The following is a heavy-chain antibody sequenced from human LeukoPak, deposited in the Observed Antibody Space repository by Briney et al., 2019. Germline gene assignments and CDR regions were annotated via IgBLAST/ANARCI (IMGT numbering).Heavy chain of an antibody. CDR3: APTSVSYFDY. D-gene: IGHD2-2*01. Sequence: GASVKVSCKTSGYTFTGYLMGWVRQAPGQGLEWMGWINPNTGGTNYAQKFQGRVTMTRDTSISTAYMELSRLRSDDTAVYFCAPTSVSYFDYWGQGTLVTVSS. CDR1: GYTFTGYL. J-gene: IGHJ4*02. V-gene: IGHV1-2*02. CDR2: INPNTGGT.